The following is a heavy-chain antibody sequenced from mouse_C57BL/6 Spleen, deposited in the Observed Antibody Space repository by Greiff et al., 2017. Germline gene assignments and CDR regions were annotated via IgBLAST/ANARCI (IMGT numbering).Heavy chain of an antibody. V-gene: IGHV1-69*01. Sequence: QVQLQQPGAELVMPGASVKLSCKASGYTFTSYWMHWVKQRPGQGLEWIGEIDPSDSYTNYNQKFKGKSTLTVDKSSSTAYMQLSSLTSEDSAVYYCARGRGYGYAMDDWGQGTSVTVSS. J-gene: IGHJ4*01. D-gene: IGHD2-2*01. CDR3: ARGRGYGYAMDD. CDR1: GYTFTSYW. CDR2: IDPSDSYT.